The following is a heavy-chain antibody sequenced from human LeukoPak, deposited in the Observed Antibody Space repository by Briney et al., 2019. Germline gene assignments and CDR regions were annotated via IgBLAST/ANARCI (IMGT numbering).Heavy chain of an antibody. CDR2: IYHSGST. CDR3: VTWTEWPYFDC. D-gene: IGHD1-1*01. V-gene: IGHV4-38-2*02. CDR1: GYSISSGNY. Sequence: ASETLSLTCTVSGYSISSGNYWGWIRQPPGKGLEWIGSIYHSGSTYYNPSLKSRVTISVDTSKNQFSLKLSSVTAADTAVYYCVTWTEWPYFDCWGQGTLVTVSS. J-gene: IGHJ4*02.